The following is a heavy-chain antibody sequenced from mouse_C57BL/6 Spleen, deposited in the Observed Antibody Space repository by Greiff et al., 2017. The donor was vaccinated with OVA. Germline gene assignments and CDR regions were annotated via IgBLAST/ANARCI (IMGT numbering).Heavy chain of an antibody. J-gene: IGHJ2*01. Sequence: VQLQQSGPELVKPGASVKISCKASGYAFSSSWMNWVQQRPGKGLEWIGRIYPGDGDTNYNGKFKGKATLTADKSSSTAYMQLSSLTSEDSAVYFCAISDSSGYYFDYWGQGTTLTVSS. V-gene: IGHV1-82*01. CDR3: AISDSSGYYFDY. CDR2: IYPGDGDT. D-gene: IGHD3-2*02. CDR1: GYAFSSSW.